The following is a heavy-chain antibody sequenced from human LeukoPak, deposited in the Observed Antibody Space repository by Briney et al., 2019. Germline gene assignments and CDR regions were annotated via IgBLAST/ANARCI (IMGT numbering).Heavy chain of an antibody. D-gene: IGHD6-13*01. Sequence: PGGSLRLSCAASGFTFSNYAMSWVRQAPGKGLEWVSAITGGGRYTYYADSVKGRFTISRDNSKNTLYLQMSSLRDEDTAIYYCAKTPGHSSSWQFDYWGQGTLVTVSS. J-gene: IGHJ4*02. CDR1: GFTFSNYA. CDR3: AKTPGHSSSWQFDY. V-gene: IGHV3-23*01. CDR2: ITGGGRYT.